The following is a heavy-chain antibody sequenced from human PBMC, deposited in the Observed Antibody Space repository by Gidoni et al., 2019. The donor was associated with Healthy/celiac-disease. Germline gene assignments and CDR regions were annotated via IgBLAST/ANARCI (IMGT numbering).Heavy chain of an antibody. V-gene: IGHV4-59*01. CDR2: IYYSGST. Sequence: QVQLQESGPGLGKPSETLSLTCTVSCGSISSYYWSWIRQPQGQGLEWIGYIYYSGSTNYNPSLKSRVTISVDTSKNQFSLKLSSVTAADTAVYYCARVGYYYYYGMDVWGQGTTVTVSS. CDR1: CGSISSYY. J-gene: IGHJ6*02. CDR3: ARVGYYYYYGMDV.